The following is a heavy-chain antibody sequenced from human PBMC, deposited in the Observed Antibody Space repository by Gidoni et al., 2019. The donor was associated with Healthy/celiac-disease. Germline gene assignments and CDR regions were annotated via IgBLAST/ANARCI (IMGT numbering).Heavy chain of an antibody. CDR3: ARDGGQWLSGWVDP. J-gene: IGHJ5*02. CDR1: GCTFSSYA. CDR2: ISPSFGTA. D-gene: IGHD6-19*01. V-gene: IGHV1-69*01. Sequence: HVQLLHSGAEVKQPGSSAHVSCTASGCTFSSYALSWVRQAPGQGLEWMGGISPSFGTANYAQKFQGRVTITADESTSTAYMELSSLRAEDTAVYYCARDGGQWLSGWVDPWGQGTLVTVSS.